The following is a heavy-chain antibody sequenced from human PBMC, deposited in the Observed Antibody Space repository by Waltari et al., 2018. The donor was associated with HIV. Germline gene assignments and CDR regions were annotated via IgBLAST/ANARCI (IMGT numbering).Heavy chain of an antibody. CDR3: ARLSRGANSGARYFDV. CDR2: IYYSGTT. CDR1: GGSINSSNYY. Sequence: QLQLQESGPGLVKPSETLSLICTVSGGSINSSNYYWGWIRQPPGKGLEWIGSIYYSGTTYYTSSIKSRVSISVDTSKNQFSLKLSSVTAPDTAVYYCARLSRGANSGARYFDVWGRGTLVTVSS. J-gene: IGHJ2*01. D-gene: IGHD3-10*01. V-gene: IGHV4-39*01.